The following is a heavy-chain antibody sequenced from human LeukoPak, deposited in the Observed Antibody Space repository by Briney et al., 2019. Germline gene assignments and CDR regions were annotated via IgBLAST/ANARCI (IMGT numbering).Heavy chain of an antibody. CDR3: AKPLHDYGDSYFDY. Sequence: GGSLRLPCAASGFTFSIYAMTWVRQAPGKGLEWVSAIGGRGGKTYYAGSVSGRFTISRDNSKNTLYLQMNSLRAEDTAVYYCAKPLHDYGDSYFDYWGQGTLVTVSS. V-gene: IGHV3-23*01. CDR2: IGGRGGKT. CDR1: GFTFSIYA. D-gene: IGHD4-17*01. J-gene: IGHJ4*02.